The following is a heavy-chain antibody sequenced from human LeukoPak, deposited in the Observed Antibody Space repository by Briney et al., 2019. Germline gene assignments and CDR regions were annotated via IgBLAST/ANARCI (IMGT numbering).Heavy chain of an antibody. CDR2: INPNSGGT. D-gene: IGHD6-13*01. Sequence: ASVKVSCKASGYTFTGYYMYWVRQAPGQGLEWMGWINPNSGGTNYAQKFQGRVTMTRDTSISTAYMELGRLRSDDTAVYYCARVRQQLVDFDYWGQGTLVTVSS. V-gene: IGHV1-2*02. J-gene: IGHJ4*02. CDR3: ARVRQQLVDFDY. CDR1: GYTFTGYY.